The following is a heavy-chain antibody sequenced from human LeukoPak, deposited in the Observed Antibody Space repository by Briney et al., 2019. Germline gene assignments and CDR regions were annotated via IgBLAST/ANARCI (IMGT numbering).Heavy chain of an antibody. CDR2: IITYNGNT. D-gene: IGHD2-15*01. CDR3: ARDLGRYCSGGRCHYYSYYMDV. Sequence: GASVKVSCKASCYTFTNYGIIWVRQAPGQGLEWMGWIITYNGNTNYSQKLQGRVTITTDTSTSTAYMEMRRLRSDDTAVYYCARDLGRYCSGGRCHYYSYYMDVWGKGTTVTVCS. CDR1: CYTFTNYG. J-gene: IGHJ6*03. V-gene: IGHV1-18*01.